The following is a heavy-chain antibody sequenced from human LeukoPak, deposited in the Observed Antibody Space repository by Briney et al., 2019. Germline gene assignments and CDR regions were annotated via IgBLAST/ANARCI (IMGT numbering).Heavy chain of an antibody. V-gene: IGHV4-30-4*08. CDR3: AREWSGYYIPYYYYYMDV. Sequence: PSETLSLTCTVSGGSISSGDYYWSWIRQPPGKGLEWIGYIYYSGSTYYNPSLKSRVTISVDTSKNQFSLKLSSVTAADTAVYYCAREWSGYYIPYYYYYMDVRGKGTTVTVSS. J-gene: IGHJ6*03. CDR1: GGSISSGDYY. CDR2: IYYSGST. D-gene: IGHD3-3*01.